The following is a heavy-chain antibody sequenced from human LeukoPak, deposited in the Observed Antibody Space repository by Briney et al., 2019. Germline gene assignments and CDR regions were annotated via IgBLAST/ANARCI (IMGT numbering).Heavy chain of an antibody. CDR2: INHSGST. Sequence: SETLSLTCAVYGGSFSGYYWSWIRQPPGKGLEWIGEINHSGSTNYNPSLKSRVTISVDTSKNQFSLKLSSVTAADTAVYYCARGRTRYDNGVGYWGQGTLVTVSS. CDR3: ARGRTRYDNGVGY. CDR1: GGSFSGYY. J-gene: IGHJ4*02. D-gene: IGHD1-1*01. V-gene: IGHV4-34*01.